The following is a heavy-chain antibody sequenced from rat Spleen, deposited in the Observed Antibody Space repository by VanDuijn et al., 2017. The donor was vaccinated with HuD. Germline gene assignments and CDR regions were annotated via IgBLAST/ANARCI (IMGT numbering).Heavy chain of an antibody. CDR1: GFSLTSYN. Sequence: QVQLKESGPTLVQPSQTLSLTCTVSGFSLTSYNVHWVRQPPGKGLEWMGVMWSGGITDYNSALKSRLSISRDTSKNQVFLKMNSLQSEDTTTYYCARESNYDWYFDFWGPGTMVTVSS. CDR3: ARESNYDWYFDF. V-gene: IGHV2-45*01. J-gene: IGHJ1*01. CDR2: MWSGGIT.